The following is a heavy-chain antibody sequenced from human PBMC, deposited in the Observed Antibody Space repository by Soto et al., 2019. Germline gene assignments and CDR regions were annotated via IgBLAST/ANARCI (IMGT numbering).Heavy chain of an antibody. CDR2: IYTSGST. CDR1: GGSISSYY. V-gene: IGHV4-4*07. CDR3: ARDNYDSSGYYLDGMDV. J-gene: IGHJ6*02. Sequence: PSETLSLTCTVSGGSISSYYWSWIRQPAGRGLEWIGRIYTSGSTNYNPSLKSRVTMSVDTSKNQFSLKLSSVTAADTAVYYCARDNYDSSGYYLDGMDVWGQGTTVTVSS. D-gene: IGHD3-22*01.